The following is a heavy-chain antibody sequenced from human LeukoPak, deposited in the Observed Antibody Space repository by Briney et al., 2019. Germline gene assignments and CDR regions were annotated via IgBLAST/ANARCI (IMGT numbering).Heavy chain of an antibody. Sequence: GSLRLSCAASGFTFSSDGMHGVRQAPGKGLEWVAFIRYDGSNKYYADSVKGRFTISRDNSKNTLYLQMNSLRAEDTAVYYCAKDLAEFQWLLAPNWFDPWGQGTLVTVSS. J-gene: IGHJ5*02. CDR1: GFTFSSDG. CDR3: AKDLAEFQWLLAPNWFDP. D-gene: IGHD6-19*01. V-gene: IGHV3-30*02. CDR2: IRYDGSNK.